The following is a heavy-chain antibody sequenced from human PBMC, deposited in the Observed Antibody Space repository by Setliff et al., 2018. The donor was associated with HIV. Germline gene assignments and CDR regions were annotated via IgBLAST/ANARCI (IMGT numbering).Heavy chain of an antibody. J-gene: IGHJ4*02. Sequence: GVSLRLSCAASGFTFSNAWMNWVRQTPGKGLEWVASITDKTDGRTTDYTAPVKGRFTISRDDSKNTLYLHMDSLKTEDTAVYYCTTFLGVVYWGQGILVTVSS. CDR1: GFTFSNAW. V-gene: IGHV3-15*01. CDR2: ITDKTDGRTT. CDR3: TTFLGVVY.